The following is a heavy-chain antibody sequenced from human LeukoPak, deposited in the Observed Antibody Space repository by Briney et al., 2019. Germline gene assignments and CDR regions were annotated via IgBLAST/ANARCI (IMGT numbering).Heavy chain of an antibody. D-gene: IGHD2-2*01. CDR3: ARGRFRYCSSTSCLSWFDP. Sequence: GSLRLSCAASGFTFNTYSMNWVRQAPGKGLEWIGEINHSGSTNYNPSLKSRVTISVDTSKNQFSLKLSSVTAADTAVYYCARGRFRYCSSTSCLSWFDPWGQGTLVTVSS. V-gene: IGHV4-34*01. CDR2: INHSGST. J-gene: IGHJ5*02. CDR1: GFTFNTYS.